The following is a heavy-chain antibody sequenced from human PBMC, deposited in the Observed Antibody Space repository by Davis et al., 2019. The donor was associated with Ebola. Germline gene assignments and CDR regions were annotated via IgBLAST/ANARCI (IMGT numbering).Heavy chain of an antibody. Sequence: GSLRLSCAVYGGPFSGYYWSWIRQPPGKGLEWIGEINHRGSTKYNPSLKSRVTISVDTSKNQFSLKLNSVTAADTAMYYCATTPRYSSHGAYFDYWGQGTLVTVSS. D-gene: IGHD4-11*01. J-gene: IGHJ4*02. CDR2: INHRGST. CDR1: GGPFSGYY. V-gene: IGHV4-34*01. CDR3: ATTPRYSSHGAYFDY.